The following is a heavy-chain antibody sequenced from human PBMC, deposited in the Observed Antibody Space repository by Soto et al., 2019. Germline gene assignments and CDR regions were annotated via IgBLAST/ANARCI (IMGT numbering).Heavy chain of an antibody. J-gene: IGHJ6*02. CDR2: INPNSGGT. CDR1: GYTFTGYY. D-gene: IGHD3-10*01. Sequence: VKVSCKASGYTFTGYYMHWVRQAPGQGLEWMGWINPNSGGTNYAQKFQGWVTMTRDTSISTAYMELSRLRSDDTAVYYCARDAVDYYGSGKGEYYCYGMDVWGQGTTVTVSS. CDR3: ARDAVDYYGSGKGEYYCYGMDV. V-gene: IGHV1-2*04.